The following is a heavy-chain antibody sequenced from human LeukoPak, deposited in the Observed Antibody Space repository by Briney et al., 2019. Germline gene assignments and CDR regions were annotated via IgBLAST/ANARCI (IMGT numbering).Heavy chain of an antibody. Sequence: SETLSLTCTVCGGSISSGDYYWSWIRQPPGKGLEWIGYIYYSRSTYYNPSLKNRLTISIDTSKNQFSLKLSSVPAADTAVYYCAREITPCGGDCYSGPFDIWGQGTMVTVSS. CDR1: GGSISSGDYY. V-gene: IGHV4-30-4*08. D-gene: IGHD2-21*01. J-gene: IGHJ3*02. CDR2: IYYSRST. CDR3: AREITPCGGDCYSGPFDI.